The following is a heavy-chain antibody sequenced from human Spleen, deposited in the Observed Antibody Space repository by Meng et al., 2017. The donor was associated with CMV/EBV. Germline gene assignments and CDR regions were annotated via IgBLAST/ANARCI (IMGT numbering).Heavy chain of an antibody. D-gene: IGHD1-26*01. CDR1: GFTFDDYT. V-gene: IGHV3-43*01. J-gene: IGHJ4*02. CDR2: ISWDGGST. CDR3: AREDGSYFPLLDY. Sequence: GESLKISCAASGFTFDDYTMHWVRQAPGKGLEWVSLISWDGGSTYYADSVKGRFTISRDNSKNTLYLQMNSLRAEDTAVYYCAREDGSYFPLLDYWGQGTLVTVSS.